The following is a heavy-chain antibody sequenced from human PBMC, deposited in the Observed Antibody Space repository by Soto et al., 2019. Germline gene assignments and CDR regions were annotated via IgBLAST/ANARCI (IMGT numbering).Heavy chain of an antibody. D-gene: IGHD2-8*01. V-gene: IGHV3-23*01. CDR1: GFTFSSYA. CDR2: ISGSGGST. CDR3: ASSKYAIEPGSFDP. Sequence: EVQLLESGGGLVQPGGSLRLSCAASGFTFSSYAMSWVRQAPGKGLEWVSAISGSGGSTYYADSVKGRFTISRDNSKNTLYLQENSVRAEDTGVYYCASSKYAIEPGSFDPWGQGTLVTVPS. J-gene: IGHJ5*02.